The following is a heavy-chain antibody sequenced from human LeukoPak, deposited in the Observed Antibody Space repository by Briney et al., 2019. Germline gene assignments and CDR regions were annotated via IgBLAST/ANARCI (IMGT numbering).Heavy chain of an antibody. Sequence: SETLSLTCTVSGGPISRYFWSWIRQPAGKGLEWIGRIYTSGSPNYNPSLKSRVTMSVDTSKNQFSLKLSSVTAADTAVYYCASSHSSGWEDGMDVWGQGTTVTVSS. D-gene: IGHD6-19*01. J-gene: IGHJ6*02. V-gene: IGHV4-4*07. CDR3: ASSHSSGWEDGMDV. CDR2: IYTSGSP. CDR1: GGPISRYF.